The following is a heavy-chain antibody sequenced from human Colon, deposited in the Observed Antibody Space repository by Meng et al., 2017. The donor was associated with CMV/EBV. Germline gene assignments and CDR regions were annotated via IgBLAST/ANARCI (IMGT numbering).Heavy chain of an antibody. J-gene: IGHJ6*02. D-gene: IGHD2/OR15-2a*01. Sequence: GESLKISCVVSGPSGPMFGVYAMNWVRQAPGKGLEWVAHIKHDGSQLQYVDSVKGRFTVSRDNAKNSLYLQMNSLRAEDTAVYYCAKYYSRAMDVWGQGTTVTVSS. V-gene: IGHV3-7*01. CDR3: AKYYSRAMDV. CDR1: GPMFGVYA. CDR2: IKHDGSQL.